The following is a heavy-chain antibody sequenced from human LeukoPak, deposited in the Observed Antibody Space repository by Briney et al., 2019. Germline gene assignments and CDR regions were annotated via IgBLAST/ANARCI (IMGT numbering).Heavy chain of an antibody. J-gene: IGHJ5*02. V-gene: IGHV4-59*01. Sequence: PSETLSLTCTVSGGSISSYYWSWIRQPPGKALEWIGYMCYSGRTNYNPSLKTRVTISEDTSKNQFSLKLSSVTAADTAVYYCARGFLTDYYDRSGYYLHNWFDPWGQGTLVTVSS. D-gene: IGHD3-22*01. CDR2: MCYSGRT. CDR1: GGSISSYY. CDR3: ARGFLTDYYDRSGYYLHNWFDP.